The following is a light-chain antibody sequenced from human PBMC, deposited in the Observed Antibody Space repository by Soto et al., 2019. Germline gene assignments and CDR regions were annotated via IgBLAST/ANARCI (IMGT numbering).Light chain of an antibody. Sequence: EIVMTQSPATLSVSPGERATLSCWASQSVSSNLAWYQQKPGQAPRLLIYGASTRATGIPAMVSGSGSGTEFTLTSSRLQSEDFVFYYCQQYNNWPYTFGQGTKLEIK. CDR1: QSVSSN. CDR2: GAS. CDR3: QQYNNWPYT. V-gene: IGKV3-15*01. J-gene: IGKJ2*01.